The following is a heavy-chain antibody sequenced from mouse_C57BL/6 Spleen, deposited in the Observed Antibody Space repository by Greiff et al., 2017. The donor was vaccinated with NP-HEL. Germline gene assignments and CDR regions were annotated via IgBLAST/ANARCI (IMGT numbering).Heavy chain of an antibody. J-gene: IGHJ1*03. V-gene: IGHV1-61*01. CDR3: ARSLANWDWYFDV. CDR2: IYPSDSET. D-gene: IGHD4-1*01. Sequence: QVQLQQPGAELVRPGSSVKLSCKASGYTFTSYWMDWVKQRPGQGLEWIGNIYPSDSETHYNQKFKDKATLTVDKSSSTAYMQLSSLTSEDSAVYYCARSLANWDWYFDVWGTGTTVTVSS. CDR1: GYTFTSYW.